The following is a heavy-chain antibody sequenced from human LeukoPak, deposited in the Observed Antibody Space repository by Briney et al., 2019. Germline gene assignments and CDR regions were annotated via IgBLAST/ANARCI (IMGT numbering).Heavy chain of an antibody. J-gene: IGHJ5*02. V-gene: IGHV3-21*01. D-gene: IGHD6-19*01. CDR2: ISSSSSYI. CDR3: ARVYSSGWTGDWFDP. CDR1: GFTFSSYS. Sequence: PGGSLRLSCAASGFTFSSYSMNWVRQAPGKGLEWVSSISSSSSYICYADSVKGRFTISRDNAKNSLYLQMNSLRAEDTAVYYCARVYSSGWTGDWFDPWGQGTLVTVSS.